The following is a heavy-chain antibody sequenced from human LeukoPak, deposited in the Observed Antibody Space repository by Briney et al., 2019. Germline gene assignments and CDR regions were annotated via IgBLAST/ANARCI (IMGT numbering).Heavy chain of an antibody. CDR3: ARHRSPGVGATEY. J-gene: IGHJ4*02. CDR1: SDSISTSTYY. CDR2: IYSSGHT. V-gene: IGHV4-39*01. D-gene: IGHD1-26*01. Sequence: PSETLSLTCTVSSDSISTSTYYWGWVRQPPGKGLEWVGSIYSSGHTYYSPPLQNRVTISVDTSKNQFSLKLSSVTAADTAIYYCARHRSPGVGATEYWGQGTLVTVSS.